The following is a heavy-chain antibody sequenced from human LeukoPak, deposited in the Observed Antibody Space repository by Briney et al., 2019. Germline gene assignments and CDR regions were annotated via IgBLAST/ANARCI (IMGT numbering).Heavy chain of an antibody. V-gene: IGHV3-23*01. CDR1: GFSFSSYA. D-gene: IGHD2-15*01. CDR3: AKMVGSKDPIEY. CDR2: ISPNGDWT. Sequence: GSLRLSCVASGFSFSSYAMNWVRQTPGQGLERVSIISPNGDWTNYADSVKGRFTISRDSSKNTLYLQMNSLRAEDTAMYYCAKMVGSKDPIEYWGQGTLVTVSS. J-gene: IGHJ4*02.